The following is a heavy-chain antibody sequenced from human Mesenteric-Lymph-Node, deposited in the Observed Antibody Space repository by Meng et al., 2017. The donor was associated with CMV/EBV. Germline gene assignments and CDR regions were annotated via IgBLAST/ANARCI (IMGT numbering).Heavy chain of an antibody. J-gene: IGHJ4*02. CDR3: ARDFPKHYYDSSGYYYYY. CDR2: ITWNSNIK. D-gene: IGHD3-22*01. V-gene: IGHV3-9*01. CDR1: GFTFDDYT. Sequence: SLKISCAASGFTFDDYTMHWVRQGPGKGLEWVSGITWNSNIKDYADSVKGRFTISRDNAKNSLYLQMNSLRAEDTAVYYCARDFPKHYYDSSGYYYYYWGQGTLVTVSS.